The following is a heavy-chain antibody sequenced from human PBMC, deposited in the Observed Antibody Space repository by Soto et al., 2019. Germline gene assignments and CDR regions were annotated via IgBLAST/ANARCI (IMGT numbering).Heavy chain of an antibody. J-gene: IGHJ4*02. Sequence: QITLKESGPTLVKPTQTLTLTSTFSGFSFSTTGVGVGWIRQPPGKALEWLALIYWDDDKRYSPSLKSRLTITKDTSKNQVVLTMTNMDPVDTATYYCAHRQAQGIGLAGTFDSWGQGTLVTVSS. CDR1: GFSFSTTGVG. D-gene: IGHD6-19*01. CDR2: IYWDDDK. CDR3: AHRQAQGIGLAGTFDS. V-gene: IGHV2-5*02.